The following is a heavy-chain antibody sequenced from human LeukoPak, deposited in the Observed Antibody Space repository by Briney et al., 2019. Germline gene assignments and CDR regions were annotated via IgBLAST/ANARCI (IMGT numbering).Heavy chain of an antibody. V-gene: IGHV4-30-4*01. CDR2: IYYSGST. Sequence: SQTLSLTCTVSGGSISSGDYYWSWIRQPPGKGLEWIGYIYYSGSTYYNPSLKSRVTISVDTSKNQFSLKLSSVTAADTAVYYCAREIGRGATILHFDYWGQGTLVTVSP. D-gene: IGHD3-10*01. J-gene: IGHJ4*02. CDR3: AREIGRGATILHFDY. CDR1: GGSISSGDYY.